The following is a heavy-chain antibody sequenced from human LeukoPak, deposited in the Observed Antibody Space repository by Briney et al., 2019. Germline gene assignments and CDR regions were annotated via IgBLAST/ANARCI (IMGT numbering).Heavy chain of an antibody. D-gene: IGHD6-13*01. CDR3: AKAPRAAAGTYNGMDV. Sequence: GGSLRLSCAASGFTFSSYGMHWVRQAPGKGLEWVAVISYDGSNKYYADSVKGRFTISRDNSKNTLYLQMNSLRAEDTAVYYCAKAPRAAAGTYNGMDVWGQGTRSPSP. J-gene: IGHJ6*02. CDR1: GFTFSSYG. V-gene: IGHV3-30*18. CDR2: ISYDGSNK.